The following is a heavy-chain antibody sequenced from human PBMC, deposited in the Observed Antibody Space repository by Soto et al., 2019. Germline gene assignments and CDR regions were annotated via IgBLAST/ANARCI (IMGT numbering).Heavy chain of an antibody. D-gene: IGHD1-1*01. J-gene: IGHJ6*02. CDR1: GYPFTKFG. Sequence: QPQLVQSGVELKKPGASVRVSCKASGYPFTKFGINWVRQAPGQGLEWMGWISGHSGGTKYGPKFRDRLTIVTDTSSKTAYMELRSLKSDDTAVYYCAKDGGHGARTHICGMEVWGQGTTVTVSS. CDR3: AKDGGHGARTHICGMEV. V-gene: IGHV1-18*01. CDR2: ISGHSGGT.